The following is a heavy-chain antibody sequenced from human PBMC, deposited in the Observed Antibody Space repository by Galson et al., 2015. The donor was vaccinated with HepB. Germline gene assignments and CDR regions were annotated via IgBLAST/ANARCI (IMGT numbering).Heavy chain of an antibody. V-gene: IGHV5-51*01. J-gene: IGHJ5*02. CDR1: GYRFTRQW. Sequence: QSGAEVKKPGESLKISCKGSGYRFTRQWIGWVRQMPGKGLEWMGIIYPGDSDTRYNPSFQGQVTISADKSISTVYLQWSSLKASDTAMYYCATSGPQADNWFDPWGQGTLVTVSS. CDR2: IYPGDSDT. CDR3: ATSGPQADNWFDP.